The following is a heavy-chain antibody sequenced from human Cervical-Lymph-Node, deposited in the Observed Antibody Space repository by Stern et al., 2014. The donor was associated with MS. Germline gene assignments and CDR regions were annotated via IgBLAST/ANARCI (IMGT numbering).Heavy chain of an antibody. D-gene: IGHD1-1*01. CDR2: ITNVGST. Sequence: EVQLVESGGGVIQPGGSLRISCTASGFNVSRDYMTWVRQAPGKGLEWVSLITNVGSTFYTDSVKGRFTISIDDSKNTFYLHMTSLRAEDTAMYYCARDTSSPERSDWWGQGTLVTVSS. J-gene: IGHJ4*02. CDR1: GFNVSRDY. V-gene: IGHV3-53*01. CDR3: ARDTSSPERSDW.